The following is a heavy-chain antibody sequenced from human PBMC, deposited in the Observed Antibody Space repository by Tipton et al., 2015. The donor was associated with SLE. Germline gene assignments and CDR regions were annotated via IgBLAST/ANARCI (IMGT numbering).Heavy chain of an antibody. CDR1: GGSISTSSTYY. CDR3: ARPSDSSTWYQDAFDI. Sequence: TLSLTCAVYGGSISTSSTYYWAWIRQPPGKGLEWIGGVYVSGSTYYNPSLKSRVTISVDTAKNQFSLKLSSVTAADTAVYYCARPSDSSTWYQDAFDIWGQGTMVTVSS. D-gene: IGHD6-13*01. CDR2: VYVSGST. V-gene: IGHV4-39*01. J-gene: IGHJ3*02.